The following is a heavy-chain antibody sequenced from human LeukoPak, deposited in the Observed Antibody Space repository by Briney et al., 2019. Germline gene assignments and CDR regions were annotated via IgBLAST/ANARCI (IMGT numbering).Heavy chain of an antibody. CDR3: ASPIAAAGYIPPDV. Sequence: ASVKVSCKASGYTLTRYFIHWVRQAPGQGLEWMGIINPNGGSTSYPQKFQGRVTMTRDTSTNTVYMELSSLKSEDPAVYYCASPIAAAGYIPPDVWGQGTTVTVSS. J-gene: IGHJ6*02. CDR1: GYTLTRYF. CDR2: INPNGGST. D-gene: IGHD6-13*01. V-gene: IGHV1-46*01.